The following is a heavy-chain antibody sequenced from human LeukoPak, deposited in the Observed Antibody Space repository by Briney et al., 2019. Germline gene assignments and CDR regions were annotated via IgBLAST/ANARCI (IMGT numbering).Heavy chain of an antibody. CDR1: TFTFSSYG. Sequence: GGSLRLSCTASTFTFSSYGMYWVRQAPGKGLEWVAFIRYDGSNEYYADSVRGRFTISRDNAKNSLYLQVNSLRAEDTAVYYCARDKFVDYYDSSGSEAFDPWGQGTLVTVSS. CDR2: IRYDGSNE. D-gene: IGHD3-22*01. V-gene: IGHV3-30*02. CDR3: ARDKFVDYYDSSGSEAFDP. J-gene: IGHJ5*02.